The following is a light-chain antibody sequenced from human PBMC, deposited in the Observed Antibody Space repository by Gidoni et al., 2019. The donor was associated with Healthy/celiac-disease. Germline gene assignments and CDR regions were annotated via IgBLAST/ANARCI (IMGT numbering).Light chain of an antibody. J-gene: IGKJ2*04. V-gene: IGKV4-1*01. CDR1: PSVLYSSNNKNY. CDR2: WAS. CDR3: QQYYSTLCS. Sequence: IVMTQSPDSMAVSLGERSTINCTSSPSVLYSSNNKNYLAWYQQKPGQPPKLLIYWASTRESGVPDRFSGSGSVTDFTLTISSLQAEDVAVYYCQQYYSTLCSFGQGTKLEIK.